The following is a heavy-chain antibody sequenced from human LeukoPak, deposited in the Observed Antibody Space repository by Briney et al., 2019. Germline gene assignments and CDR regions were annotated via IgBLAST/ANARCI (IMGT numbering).Heavy chain of an antibody. Sequence: ASVKVSCKASGYIFTAYYIHWLRQAPGQGLEWMGWINPNSGGTNYAQKFQGRVTMTRDTSISTAYMELSRLRSDDTAVYYCARDGVGYYDSSGYYYFQHWGQGTLVTVSS. CDR3: ARDGVGYYDSSGYYYFQH. CDR1: GYIFTAYY. D-gene: IGHD3-22*01. J-gene: IGHJ1*01. CDR2: INPNSGGT. V-gene: IGHV1-2*02.